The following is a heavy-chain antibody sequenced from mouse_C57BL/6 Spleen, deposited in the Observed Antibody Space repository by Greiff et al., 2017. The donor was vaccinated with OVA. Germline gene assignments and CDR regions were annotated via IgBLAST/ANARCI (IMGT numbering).Heavy chain of an antibody. CDR2: IHPNSGST. D-gene: IGHD1-1*01. V-gene: IGHV1-64*01. CDR1: GYTFTSYW. Sequence: QVQLQQPGAELVKPGASVKLSCKASGYTFTSYWMHWVKQRPGQGLEWIGMIHPNSGSTNYNEKFKSKATLTVEKSYSTAYMQLSSLTSEDSSVYYCARGGYYGSSYGYFDVWGKGTTVTVSS. J-gene: IGHJ1*03. CDR3: ARGGYYGSSYGYFDV.